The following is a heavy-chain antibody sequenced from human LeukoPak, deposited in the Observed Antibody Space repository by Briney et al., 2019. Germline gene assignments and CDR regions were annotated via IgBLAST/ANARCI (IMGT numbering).Heavy chain of an antibody. CDR2: IYYSGST. CDR1: GGSLSSGDYY. Sequence: SQTLSLTCTVSGGSLSSGDYYWSWIRQPPGKGLEWIGYIYYSGSTYYNPSLKSRVTISVDTSKNQFSLKLSSVTAADTAVYYCARVNSGAVTTHYYYYYMDVWGKGTTVTVSS. J-gene: IGHJ6*03. D-gene: IGHD4-11*01. V-gene: IGHV4-30-4*08. CDR3: ARVNSGAVTTHYYYYYMDV.